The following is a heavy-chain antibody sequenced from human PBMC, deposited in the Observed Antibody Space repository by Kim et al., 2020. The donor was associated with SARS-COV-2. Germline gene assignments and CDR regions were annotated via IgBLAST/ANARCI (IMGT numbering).Heavy chain of an antibody. CDR1: GFSFSSYA. V-gene: IGHV3-23*01. J-gene: IGHJ3*02. D-gene: IGHD6-6*01. CDR2: ISRSGGDT. CDR3: AKGASSLLADASDI. Sequence: GGSLRLSCAASGFSFSSYAMSWVRQALGKGLEWVSVISRSGGDTYYADSVEGRFTISRDNSKNTLYLQMHSLRADDTAVFYCAKGASSLLADASDIWGQG.